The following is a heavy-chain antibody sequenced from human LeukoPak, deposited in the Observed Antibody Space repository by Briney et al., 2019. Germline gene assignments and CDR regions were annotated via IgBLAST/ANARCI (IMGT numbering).Heavy chain of an antibody. CDR2: ISSSSSYI. D-gene: IGHD6-19*01. V-gene: IGHV3-21*04. CDR1: GFTFSSYS. J-gene: IGHJ4*02. CDR3: AKRPDGLVRFFDY. Sequence: GGSLRLSCAASGFTFSSYSMNWVRQAPGKGLEWVSSISSSSSYIYYADSVKGRFTISRDNAKNSLYLQMNSLGAEDTAVYYCAKRPDGLVRFFDYWGQGTLVTVSS.